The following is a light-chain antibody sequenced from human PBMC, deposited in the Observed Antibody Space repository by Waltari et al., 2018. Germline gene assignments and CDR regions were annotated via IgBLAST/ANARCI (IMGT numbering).Light chain of an antibody. V-gene: IGKV1-39*01. CDR1: QSINNY. J-gene: IGKJ2*01. CDR3: QQSSSTPQDA. Sequence: VTITCRASQSINNYLNWYQQKPGKAPNLLIYAASSLHSGVPSRFSGSGSGTDFTLTISSLQADDVATYYCQQSSSTPQDAFGQGTKLEIK. CDR2: AAS.